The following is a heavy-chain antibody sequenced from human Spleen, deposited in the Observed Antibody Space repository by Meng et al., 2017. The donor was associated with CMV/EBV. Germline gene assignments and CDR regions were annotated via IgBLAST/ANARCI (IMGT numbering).Heavy chain of an antibody. D-gene: IGHD3-10*01. CDR2: INSDGSST. Sequence: GESLKISCAASGFTFSSYWMHWVRQAPGKGLVWVSRINSDGSSTSYADSVKGRFTMSRDNAKNSLYLQMNSLRAEDTAVYYCVRESGDYGSWGYYFDYWGQGTLVTVSS. J-gene: IGHJ4*02. CDR1: GFTFSSYW. CDR3: VRESGDYGSWGYYFDY. V-gene: IGHV3-74*01.